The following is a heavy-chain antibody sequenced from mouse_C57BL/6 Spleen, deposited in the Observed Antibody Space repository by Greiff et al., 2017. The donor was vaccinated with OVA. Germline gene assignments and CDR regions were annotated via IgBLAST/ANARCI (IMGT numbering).Heavy chain of an antibody. Sequence: VQLQQSGAELVRPGASVTLSCKASGYTFTDYAMHWVKQTPVHGLEWIGAIDPETGGTAYNQKFKGKATLTADKSSSTAYLELSSLTSEDSAVYYWTRKAWSALFAYWGQGTLVTVSA. CDR3: TRKAWSALFAY. CDR2: IDPETGGT. V-gene: IGHV1-15*01. CDR1: GYTFTDYA. D-gene: IGHD3-2*02. J-gene: IGHJ3*01.